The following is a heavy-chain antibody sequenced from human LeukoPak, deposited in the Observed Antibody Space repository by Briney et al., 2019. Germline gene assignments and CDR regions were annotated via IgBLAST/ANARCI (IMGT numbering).Heavy chain of an antibody. CDR3: ARSRGYCSSTSCYDAFDI. CDR2: ISGSGGST. CDR1: GFTFSSYA. D-gene: IGHD2-2*01. V-gene: IGHV3-23*01. Sequence: PGGSLRLSCAASGFTFSSYAMSWVRQAPGKGLEWVSAISGSGGSTYYADSVKGRFTISRDNSKNTLYLQMNSLRAEDTAVYYCARSRGYCSSTSCYDAFDIWGQGTMVTVSS. J-gene: IGHJ3*02.